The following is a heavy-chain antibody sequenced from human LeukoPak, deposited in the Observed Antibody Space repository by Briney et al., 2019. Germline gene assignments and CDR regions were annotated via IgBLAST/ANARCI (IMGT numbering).Heavy chain of an antibody. V-gene: IGHV3-33*08. Sequence: PGGSLRLSCAASGFTFSSYGMHWVRQAPGKGLEWVAVKWYDGSNKYYADSVKGRFTISRDNSKNTLYLQMNSLRAEDTAVYYCARDRAEPTYCGGDCPYIPPGELPSYGMDVWGQGTTVTVSS. CDR3: ARDRAEPTYCGGDCPYIPPGELPSYGMDV. D-gene: IGHD2-21*02. J-gene: IGHJ6*02. CDR2: KWYDGSNK. CDR1: GFTFSSYG.